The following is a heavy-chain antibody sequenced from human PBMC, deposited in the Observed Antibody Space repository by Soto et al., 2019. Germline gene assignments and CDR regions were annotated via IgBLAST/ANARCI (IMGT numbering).Heavy chain of an antibody. CDR3: ARVYRQSGYSSSWVFDY. V-gene: IGHV4-31*03. Sequence: QVQLQESGPGLVKPSQTLSLICTVSGGSINRGGYYWNWIRQHPGKGLEWIGYIFYSGSTYYNPFLRSRVTLSADTSETQFSLKLRSVTAADTAVYFCARVYRQSGYSSSWVFDYWGQGTLVNVSS. D-gene: IGHD6-13*01. CDR1: GGSINRGGYY. J-gene: IGHJ4*02. CDR2: IFYSGST.